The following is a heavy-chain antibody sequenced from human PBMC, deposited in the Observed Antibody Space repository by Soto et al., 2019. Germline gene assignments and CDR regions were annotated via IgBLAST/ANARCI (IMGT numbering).Heavy chain of an antibody. CDR1: GGSISSYY. Sequence: PSETLSLTCTVSGGSISSYYWSWIRQPPGKGLEWIGEINHSGSTNYNPSLKSRVTISVDTSKNQFSLKLSSVTAADTAVYYCARGRYCTNGVCYLRYYYYMDVWGKGTTVTVSS. CDR3: ARGRYCTNGVCYLRYYYYMDV. CDR2: INHSGST. J-gene: IGHJ6*03. V-gene: IGHV4-34*01. D-gene: IGHD2-8*01.